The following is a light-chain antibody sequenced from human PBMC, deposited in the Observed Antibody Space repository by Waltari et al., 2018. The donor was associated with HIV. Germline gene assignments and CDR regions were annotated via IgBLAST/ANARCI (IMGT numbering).Light chain of an antibody. J-gene: IGLJ3*02. V-gene: IGLV1-51*01. CDR3: GTWDSGLSAVV. CDR2: YIS. Sequence: QSVLTQPPSVSAAPGQRVTISCSGSSSNIGSNDVSWYQQLPGTAPKLLIFYISKRPSGIPDRFSGSKPVTSAPLGSTGLQPGDEADYYCGTWDSGLSAVVFGGGTKLTVL. CDR1: SSNIGSND.